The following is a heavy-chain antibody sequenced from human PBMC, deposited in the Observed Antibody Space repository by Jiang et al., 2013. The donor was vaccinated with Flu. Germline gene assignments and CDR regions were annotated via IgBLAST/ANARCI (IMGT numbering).Heavy chain of an antibody. V-gene: IGHV1-18*01. CDR2: ISAYNGNT. Sequence: WISAYNGNTNYAQKLQGRVTMTTDTSTSTAYMELRSLRSDDTAVYYCARDRSTLQTILWFEELHDYWGQGTLVTVSS. CDR3: ARDRSTLQTILWFEELHDY. D-gene: IGHD3-10*01. J-gene: IGHJ4*02.